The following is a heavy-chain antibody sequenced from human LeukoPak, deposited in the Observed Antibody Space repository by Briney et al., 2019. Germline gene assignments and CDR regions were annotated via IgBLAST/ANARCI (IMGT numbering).Heavy chain of an antibody. J-gene: IGHJ4*02. V-gene: IGHV4-34*01. CDR2: INHSGST. D-gene: IGHD6-19*01. CDR3: ATVAAEDY. CDR1: GGSFSGYY. Sequence: SETLSLTCAVYGGSFSGYYWSWIRQPPGKGLEWIGEINHSGSTNYNPSLKSRVTISVDTSKNQFSLKLSSVTAADTAVYYCATVAAEDYWGQGTLVTVSS.